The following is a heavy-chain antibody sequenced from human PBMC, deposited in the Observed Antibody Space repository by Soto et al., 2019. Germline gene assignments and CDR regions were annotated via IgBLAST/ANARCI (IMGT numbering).Heavy chain of an antibody. V-gene: IGHV3-74*01. CDR1: GFTFNNYW. CDR3: TRDFTTAETPGDEFDY. CDR2: INGGGSYA. J-gene: IGHJ4*02. D-gene: IGHD4-17*01. Sequence: EVQLVESGGGLVQPGGSLRLSCAASGFTFNNYWMHWVRQVPGKGLVWVSCINGGGSYASYADFVKGRFTISRDNAKNTVHLQMNSLRAEDTAVYYCTRDFTTAETPGDEFDYWGQGLPVIVSS.